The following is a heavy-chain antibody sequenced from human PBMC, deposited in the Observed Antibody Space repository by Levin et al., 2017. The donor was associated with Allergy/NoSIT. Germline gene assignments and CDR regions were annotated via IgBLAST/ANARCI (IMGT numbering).Heavy chain of an antibody. CDR3: ARDSNSLRDPYYYYGMDG. CDR1: GGSISSSSYY. J-gene: IGHJ6*02. V-gene: IGHV4-39*07. Sequence: SETLSLTCTVSGGSISSSSYYWGWIRQPPGKGLEWIGSIYYSGSTYYNPSLKSRVTISVDTSKNQFSLKLSSVTAADTAVYYCARDSNSLRDPYYYYGMDGWGQGTTVTVSS. D-gene: IGHD4-17*01. CDR2: IYYSGST.